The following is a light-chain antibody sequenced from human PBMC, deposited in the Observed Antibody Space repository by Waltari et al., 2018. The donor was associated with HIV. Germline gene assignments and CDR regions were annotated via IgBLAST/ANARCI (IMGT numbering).Light chain of an antibody. CDR1: QSVSSN. CDR3: QQYDKWWT. V-gene: IGKV3-15*01. J-gene: IGKJ1*01. Sequence: EIVMTQSPATLSVSPGERATLSCRASQSVSSNLAWFQQKPGQAPRLLIYGASTRATGIPARFSGSWSGTDFTLTISSLQSEDFAVYYCQQYDKWWTFGQGTKVEIK. CDR2: GAS.